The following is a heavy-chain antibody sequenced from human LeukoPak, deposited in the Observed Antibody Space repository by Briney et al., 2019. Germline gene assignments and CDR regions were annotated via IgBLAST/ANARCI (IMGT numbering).Heavy chain of an antibody. CDR1: GDSFNNGLY. V-gene: IGHV4-38-2*02. J-gene: IGHJ3*02. Sequence: SETLSLTCTVSGDSFNNGLYWGWIRQPPGKGLEWIGSIPDSGNTYYNPSLKGRVTISVDTSKKQFSLKLNSVTAADTAVYYCAREEVTQSHTDAFDIWGQGTMVTVSS. D-gene: IGHD2-15*01. CDR3: AREEVTQSHTDAFDI. CDR2: IPDSGNT.